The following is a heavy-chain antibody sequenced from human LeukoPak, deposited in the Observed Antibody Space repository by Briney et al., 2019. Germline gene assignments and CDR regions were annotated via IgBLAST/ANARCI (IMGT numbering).Heavy chain of an antibody. CDR1: GFTFSNYW. D-gene: IGHD3-22*01. V-gene: IGHV3-7*01. CDR3: ARIKHYYDSGAYALDS. J-gene: IGHJ4*02. Sequence: GGSLRLSCADSGFTFSNYWMSWVRQAPGKGLEWVANIKQDGSEKYYVDSVKGRFTISRDNAKNSLYLQMSSLRADDTALYYCARIKHYYDSGAYALDSWGQGTLVTVSS. CDR2: IKQDGSEK.